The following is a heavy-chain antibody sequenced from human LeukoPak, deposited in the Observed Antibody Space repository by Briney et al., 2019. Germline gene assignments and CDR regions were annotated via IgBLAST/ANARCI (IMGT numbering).Heavy chain of an antibody. CDR1: GFTFSSYG. D-gene: IGHD2/OR15-2a*01. CDR2: ISYDGSNK. CDR3: ARDRSMSGWYIDL. J-gene: IGHJ2*01. Sequence: PGGSLRLSCAASGFTFSSYGMHWVRQAPGKGLEWVAVISYDGSNKYYADSVQGRFTISRDNSKNTLYLQVNSLRAEDTAVYYCARDRSMSGWYIDLWGRGTLVTVSS. V-gene: IGHV3-30*03.